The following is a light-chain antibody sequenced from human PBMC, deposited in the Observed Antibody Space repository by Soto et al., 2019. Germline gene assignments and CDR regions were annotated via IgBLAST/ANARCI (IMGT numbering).Light chain of an antibody. V-gene: IGKV1-39*01. J-gene: IGKJ1*01. Sequence: DIHMTHSPSSLSASVGDIVTITFRSGQNIFSSLNWYQQTPGRAPKLLIYAASSLHSGVPSRFSGTGSGTDFTLTISSLQPEDFATYYCQQTSQTPKTFGQGTKVDIK. CDR1: QNIFSS. CDR3: QQTSQTPKT. CDR2: AAS.